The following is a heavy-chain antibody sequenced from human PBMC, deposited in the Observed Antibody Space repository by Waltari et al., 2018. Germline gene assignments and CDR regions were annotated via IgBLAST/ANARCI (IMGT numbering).Heavy chain of an antibody. CDR2: IYHSGST. CDR3: ARIRQGIAAAGYLFDP. Sequence: QVQLQESGPGLVKPSETLSLTCAVSGYSISSGYYWGWIRQPPGKGLEWIGSIYHSGSTYYNPSLKSRVTISVDTSKNQFSLKLSSVTAADTAVYYCARIRQGIAAAGYLFDPWGQGTMVTVS. D-gene: IGHD6-13*01. CDR1: GYSISSGYY. V-gene: IGHV4-38-2*01. J-gene: IGHJ5*02.